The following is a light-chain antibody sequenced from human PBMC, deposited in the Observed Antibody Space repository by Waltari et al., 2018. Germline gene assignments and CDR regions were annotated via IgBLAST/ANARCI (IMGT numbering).Light chain of an antibody. CDR3: HQRSNWPLT. CDR2: DAA. J-gene: IGKJ4*01. V-gene: IGKV3-11*01. Sequence: ELVLTQSPATLSLSPGERATLSCRASQSVDTYLAWYQHKPGQVPRLLIYDAANRATGIPARFSGSGSGADFTLIISSLEPEDFAVYYCHQRSNWPLTFGGGTKVEIK. CDR1: QSVDTY.